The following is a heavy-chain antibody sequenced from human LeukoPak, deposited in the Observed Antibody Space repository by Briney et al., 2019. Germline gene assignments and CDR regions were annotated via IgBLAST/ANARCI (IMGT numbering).Heavy chain of an antibody. D-gene: IGHD2-21*01. V-gene: IGHV1-2*02. Sequence: ASVKVSCKASGYTFTGYYMHWVRQAPGQGLEWVGWINPNSGGTNYAQNFQGRVTMTRDTSVNTAYMELSRLRADDTAMYYCAVLGPAIPDDAFDIWGQGTMVTVSS. CDR1: GYTFTGYY. CDR2: INPNSGGT. J-gene: IGHJ3*02. CDR3: AVLGPAIPDDAFDI.